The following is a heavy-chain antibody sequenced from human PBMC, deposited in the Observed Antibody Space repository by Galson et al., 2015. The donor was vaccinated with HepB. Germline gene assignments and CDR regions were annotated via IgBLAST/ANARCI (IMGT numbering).Heavy chain of an antibody. CDR1: GFTFSNFG. CDR3: ARDVNYGDLLLDY. Sequence: SLRLSCAASGFTFSNFGMSWVRQAPGRGLEWISYISSGSSIVYYADSVKGRFTISRDTAKNSLYLQMNSLRAEDTAVYLCARDVNYGDLLLDYWGQGTLVTVSS. J-gene: IGHJ4*02. CDR2: ISSGSSIV. D-gene: IGHD4-17*01. V-gene: IGHV3-48*01.